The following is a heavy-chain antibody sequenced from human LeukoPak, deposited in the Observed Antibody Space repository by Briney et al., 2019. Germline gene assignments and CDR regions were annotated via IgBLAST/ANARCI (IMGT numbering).Heavy chain of an antibody. J-gene: IGHJ4*02. Sequence: GGSLRLSCAGSGFTFSSYAMSWVRQAPGQGLEWVSVISDSGDYTSYADSVRGRFTISRDNSRNTLYLQMISLRPEDTAVYYCAKDTSIGKYCTNGVCSPFDYWGQGSLVTVSS. V-gene: IGHV3-23*01. CDR3: AKDTSIGKYCTNGVCSPFDY. CDR2: ISDSGDYT. CDR1: GFTFSSYA. D-gene: IGHD2-8*01.